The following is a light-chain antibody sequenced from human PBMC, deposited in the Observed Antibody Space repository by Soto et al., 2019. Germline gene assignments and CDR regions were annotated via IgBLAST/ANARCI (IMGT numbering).Light chain of an antibody. Sequence: QSVLTQPASVSGSPGQSITISCTGTSSDVGGYNYVSWYQQHPGKAPKLMIYDVSNRPSGVSNRFSGSKSGNTASLTISGLQAEDEADYYCSSYTSSSTLPLYVFGTGTKVTXL. J-gene: IGLJ1*01. V-gene: IGLV2-14*01. CDR2: DVS. CDR1: SSDVGGYNY. CDR3: SSYTSSSTLPLYV.